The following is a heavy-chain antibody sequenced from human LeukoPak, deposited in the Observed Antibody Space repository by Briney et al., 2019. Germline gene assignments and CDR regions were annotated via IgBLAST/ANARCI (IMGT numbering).Heavy chain of an antibody. CDR1: GYTFTSYY. CDR2: INPSGGST. D-gene: IGHD2-2*02. CDR3: ARDGLSYTNPNNWFDP. Sequence: ASVKVSCKASGYTFTSYYMHWVRHAPGQGLEWMGIINPSGGSTSYAQKFQGRVAMTRDTSTSTVYMELSSLRSDDTAVYYCARDGLSYTNPNNWFDPWGQGTLVTVSS. V-gene: IGHV1-46*01. J-gene: IGHJ5*02.